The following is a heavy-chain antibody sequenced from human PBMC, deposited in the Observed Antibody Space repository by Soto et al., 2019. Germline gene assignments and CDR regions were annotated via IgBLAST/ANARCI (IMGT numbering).Heavy chain of an antibody. CDR1: GYTFTNYA. D-gene: IGHD3-22*01. J-gene: IGHJ4*02. CDR3: ARDSGSGYYSDY. V-gene: IGHV1-3*01. Sequence: ASVKVSCKASGYTFTNYAVHWLRQAPGQGLEWMGWLNAINGNTNYSQTFQGRVTISTDESTSIAYMELSSLRSEDTAVYYCARDSGSGYYSDYWGQGTLVTVSS. CDR2: LNAINGNT.